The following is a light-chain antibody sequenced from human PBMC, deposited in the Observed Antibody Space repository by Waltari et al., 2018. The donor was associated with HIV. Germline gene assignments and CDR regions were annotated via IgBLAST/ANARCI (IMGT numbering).Light chain of an antibody. CDR3: KSKTSSTTPCV. CDR2: DVT. J-gene: IGLJ1*01. V-gene: IGLV2-14*03. CDR1: SSDVGGYNS. Sequence: QSALTQPASVSGSPGQSITISCTGTSSDVGGYNSAAWYQQHPGKAPRLIIYDVTNRPSGVSNRFSGSKSGNTASLTISGLQVDDEADYYCKSKTSSTTPCVFGTGTKVTVL.